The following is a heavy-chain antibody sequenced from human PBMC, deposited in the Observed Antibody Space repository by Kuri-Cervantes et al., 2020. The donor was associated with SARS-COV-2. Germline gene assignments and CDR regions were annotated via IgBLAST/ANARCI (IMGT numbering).Heavy chain of an antibody. V-gene: IGHV4-59*01. CDR1: GGSFSGYY. CDR3: ARDFSHWFGP. J-gene: IGHJ5*02. D-gene: IGHD2/OR15-2a*01. CDR2: IYYSGST. Sequence: ESLKISCAVYGGSFSGYYWSWIRQPPGKGLEWIGYIYYSGSTNYNPSLKSRVTISVDTSKNQFSLKLSSVTAADTAVYYCARDFSHWFGPWGQGTLVTVSS.